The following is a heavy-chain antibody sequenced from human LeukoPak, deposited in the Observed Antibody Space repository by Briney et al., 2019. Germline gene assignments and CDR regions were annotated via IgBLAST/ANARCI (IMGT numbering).Heavy chain of an antibody. CDR1: GGTFSSYA. CDR3: ARGLIRRSSSSAYYYYYYYMDV. CDR2: IIPIFGTA. Sequence: ASVKVSCKASGGTFSSYAISWVRQAPGQGLEWMGGIIPIFGTANYAQKFQGRVTITADESTSTAYMELSSLRSEDTAVYYCARGLIRRSSSSAYYYYYYYMDVWGKGTTVTVSS. J-gene: IGHJ6*03. V-gene: IGHV1-69*13. D-gene: IGHD6-6*01.